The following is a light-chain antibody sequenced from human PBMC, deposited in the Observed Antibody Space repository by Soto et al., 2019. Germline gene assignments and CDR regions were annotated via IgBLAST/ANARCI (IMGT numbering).Light chain of an antibody. V-gene: IGKV1-27*01. CDR1: QGIANY. CDR2: AAS. J-gene: IGKJ1*01. CDR3: QQYKSAPRT. Sequence: DIQMTQSPSSLSASVGDRVAITCRASQGIANYLAWYQQKPGKVPDLLIYAASTLHSGVPSRFSGSTCATDVTLTISSLQAEDVATYYCQQYKSAPRTFGQGTKVEIK.